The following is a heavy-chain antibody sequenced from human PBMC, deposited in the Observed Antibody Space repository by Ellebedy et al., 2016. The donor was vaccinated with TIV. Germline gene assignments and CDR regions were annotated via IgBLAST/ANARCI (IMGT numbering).Heavy chain of an antibody. D-gene: IGHD5-24*01. V-gene: IGHV1-69*13. CDR2: VITIFNTP. J-gene: IGHJ4*02. CDR1: GGTFSTYA. Sequence: AASVKVSCKASGGTFSTYAFSWVRQAPGQGLEWMGGVITIFNTPNYAQKFQGRVTITADESTSTAYMELSSLRSEDTAGYYCARSRHGYLVQFDYWGQGTLVTVSS. CDR3: ARSRHGYLVQFDY.